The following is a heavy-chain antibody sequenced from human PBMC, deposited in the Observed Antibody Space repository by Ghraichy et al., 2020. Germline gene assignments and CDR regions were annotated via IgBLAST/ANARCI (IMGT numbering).Heavy chain of an antibody. CDR2: IIPIFGTA. CDR3: ASSTIFGVVLYYYGMDV. J-gene: IGHJ6*02. Sequence: SVKVSCKASGGTFSSYAISWVRQAPGQGLEWMGGIIPIFGTANYAQKFQGRVTITTDESTSTAYMELSSLRSEDTAVYYCASSTIFGVVLYYYGMDVWGQGTTVTVSS. D-gene: IGHD3-3*01. V-gene: IGHV1-69*05. CDR1: GGTFSSYA.